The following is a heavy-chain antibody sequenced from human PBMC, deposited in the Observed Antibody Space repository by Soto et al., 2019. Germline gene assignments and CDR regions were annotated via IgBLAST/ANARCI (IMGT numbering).Heavy chain of an antibody. V-gene: IGHV3-48*01. D-gene: IGHD3-3*01. J-gene: IGHJ4*02. Sequence: GGSLRLSCAASGVTFCSYSMNWVRQAPGKGLEWVSYISSSSSTIYYADSVKGRFTTSRDNAKNSLYLQMNSLRAEDTAVYYCARDLIYDFWSGYYGSGGYWGQGTLVTVSS. CDR2: ISSSSSTI. CDR3: ARDLIYDFWSGYYGSGGY. CDR1: GVTFCSYS.